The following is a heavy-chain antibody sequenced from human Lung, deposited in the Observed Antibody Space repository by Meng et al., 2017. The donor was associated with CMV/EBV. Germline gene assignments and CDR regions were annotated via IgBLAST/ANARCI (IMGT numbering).Heavy chain of an antibody. J-gene: IGHJ4*02. CDR1: GFTFNSYR. CDR2: ISSSSSSI. CDR3: ARDAGEGIVVVPAAISDY. Sequence: GESXKISCAASGFTFNSYRMNWLRQAPGKGLEWVSYISSSSSSIYYTDSVKGRFTISRDNAKNSLYLEMNSLRVDDTGAYFCARDAGEGIVVVPAAISDYWGQG. D-gene: IGHD2-2*02. V-gene: IGHV3-48*04.